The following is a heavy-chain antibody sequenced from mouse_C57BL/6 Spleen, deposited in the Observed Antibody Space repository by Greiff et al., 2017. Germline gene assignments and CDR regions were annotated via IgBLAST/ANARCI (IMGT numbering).Heavy chain of an antibody. V-gene: IGHV1-9*01. Sequence: VQLQQSGAELMKPGASVKLSCKATGYTFTGYWIEWVKQRPGHGLEWIGEILPGSGSTNYNEKFKGKATFTADTSSNTAYMQLSRLTTEDSAIYYCARGPHYYGSSLTFDYWGQGTTLTVSS. CDR1: GYTFTGYW. D-gene: IGHD1-1*01. CDR2: ILPGSGST. CDR3: ARGPHYYGSSLTFDY. J-gene: IGHJ2*01.